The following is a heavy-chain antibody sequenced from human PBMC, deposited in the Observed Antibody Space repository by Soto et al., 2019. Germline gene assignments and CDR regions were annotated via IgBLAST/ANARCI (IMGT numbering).Heavy chain of an antibody. CDR1: GGSISSGGYS. V-gene: IGHV4-30-2*01. CDR3: ARAGSTAMEIDY. J-gene: IGHJ4*02. CDR2: IYHSGST. Sequence: SETLSLTCAVSGGSISSGGYSWSWIRQPPGKGLEWIGYIYHSGSTYYNPSLKSRVTISVDRSKNQFSLKLSSVTAADTAVYYCARAGSTAMEIDYWGQGTLVTVSS. D-gene: IGHD5-18*01.